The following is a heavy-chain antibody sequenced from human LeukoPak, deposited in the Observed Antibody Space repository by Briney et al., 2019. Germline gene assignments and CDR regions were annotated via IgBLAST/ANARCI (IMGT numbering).Heavy chain of an antibody. D-gene: IGHD3-9*01. J-gene: IGHJ4*02. CDR1: GGSISSYY. CDR3: ARGGYDILTGYAFDY. V-gene: IGHV4-59*01. CDR2: IYYSGST. Sequence: PSETLSLTCTVSGGSISSYYWSWIRQPPGKGLEWIGYIYYSGSTNYNPSLKSRVTISVDTSKNQLSLKLSSVTAADTAVYYCARGGYDILTGYAFDYWGQGTLVTVSS.